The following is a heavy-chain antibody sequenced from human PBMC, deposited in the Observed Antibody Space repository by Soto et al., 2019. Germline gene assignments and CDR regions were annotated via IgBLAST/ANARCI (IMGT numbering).Heavy chain of an antibody. D-gene: IGHD3-3*01. CDR2: IIPMFGTA. V-gene: IGHV1-69*13. Sequence: ASVTVSCKASGGTFSTYAISWVRQAPGQGLEWMGRIIPMFGTANYAQKFQGRVTITADESTSTAYMELSSLRSEDTAVYYCARDGGSLYYDFWNATDEVRYYFDYWGQGTLVTVSS. J-gene: IGHJ4*02. CDR1: GGTFSTYA. CDR3: ARDGGSLYYDFWNATDEVRYYFDY.